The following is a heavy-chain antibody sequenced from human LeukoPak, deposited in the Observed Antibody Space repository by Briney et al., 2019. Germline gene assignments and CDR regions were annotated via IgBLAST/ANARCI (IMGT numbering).Heavy chain of an antibody. CDR2: ISSSGSTI. J-gene: IGHJ6*03. CDR1: GFTFSDYY. Sequence: PGGSLRLSCAASGFTFSDYYMSWIRQAPGKGLEWVSYISSSGSTIYYADSVKGRFTISRDNSKNTLYLQMNSLRAEDTAVYYCAKDYDFWSGYYRHYYYYMDVWGKGTTVTVSS. D-gene: IGHD3-3*01. V-gene: IGHV3-11*01. CDR3: AKDYDFWSGYYRHYYYYMDV.